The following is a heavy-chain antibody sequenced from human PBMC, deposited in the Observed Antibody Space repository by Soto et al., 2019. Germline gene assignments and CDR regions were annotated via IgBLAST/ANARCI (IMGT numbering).Heavy chain of an antibody. CDR1: GFTFRDYY. J-gene: IGHJ4*02. V-gene: IGHV3-11*06. D-gene: IGHD6-6*01. Sequence: GGSLRLSCAASGFTFRDYYMSWIRQAPGKGPEWVSYISSTGSYAKYADSVKGRFTISRDNAKNSLYLQMNSLRAEDTAVYYCARDSSITPRPLDYWGQGTPVTVSS. CDR3: ARDSSITPRPLDY. CDR2: ISSTGSYA.